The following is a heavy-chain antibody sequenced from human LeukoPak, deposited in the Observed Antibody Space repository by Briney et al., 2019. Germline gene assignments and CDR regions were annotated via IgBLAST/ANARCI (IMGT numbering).Heavy chain of an antibody. V-gene: IGHV1-18*01. Sequence: GASVKVSCKASGGTFSSYTISWVRQAPGQGLEWMGWISAYNGNTNYAQKLQGRVTMTTDTSTSTAYMELRSLRSDDTAVYYCARDPPGAFDIWGQGTMVTVSS. J-gene: IGHJ3*02. CDR2: ISAYNGNT. CDR1: GGTFSSYT. CDR3: ARDPPGAFDI.